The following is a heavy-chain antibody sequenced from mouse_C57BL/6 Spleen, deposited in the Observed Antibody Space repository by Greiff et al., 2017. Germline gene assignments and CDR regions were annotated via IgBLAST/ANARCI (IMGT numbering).Heavy chain of an antibody. CDR3: ARLGDYDAEFDY. D-gene: IGHD2-4*01. CDR1: GYAFSSYW. J-gene: IGHJ2*01. CDR2: IYPGDGAT. Sequence: VQLQESGAELVKPGASVKISCKASGYAFSSYWMNWVKQRPGKGLEWIGQIYPGDGATNYNGTFKGKATLTAEKSASTAYMQLSSLTSEDSAVYFCARLGDYDAEFDYWGQGTTLTVSS. V-gene: IGHV1-80*01.